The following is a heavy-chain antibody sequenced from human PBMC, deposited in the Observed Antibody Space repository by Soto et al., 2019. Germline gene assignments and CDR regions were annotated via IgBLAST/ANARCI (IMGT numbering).Heavy chain of an antibody. D-gene: IGHD2-15*01. J-gene: IGHJ6*02. V-gene: IGHV5-10-1*01. Sequence: GESLKISCKGSGYSFTSYWISWVRQMPGKGLEWMGRIDPSGSYTNYSPSFQGHVTISADKSISTAYLQWSSLKASDTAMYYCARLKGCCSGGSCYSPYYYYGMDVWGQGTTVTVSS. CDR3: ARLKGCCSGGSCYSPYYYYGMDV. CDR2: IDPSGSYT. CDR1: GYSFTSYW.